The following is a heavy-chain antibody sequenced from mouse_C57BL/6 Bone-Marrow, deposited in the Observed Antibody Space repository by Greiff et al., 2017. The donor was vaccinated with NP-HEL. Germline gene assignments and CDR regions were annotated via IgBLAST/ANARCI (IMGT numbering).Heavy chain of an antibody. D-gene: IGHD1-1*01. J-gene: IGHJ4*01. CDR2: IYPGSGST. V-gene: IGHV1-55*01. CDR1: GYTFTSYW. Sequence: QVQLQQPGAELVKPGASVKMSCKASGYTFTSYWITWVKQRPGQGLEWIGDIYPGSGSTNYNEKFKSKATLTVDPSSSTAYMQLSSLTSEDSAVYYCARGEITTVAYAMDYWGQGTSVTVSS. CDR3: ARGEITTVAYAMDY.